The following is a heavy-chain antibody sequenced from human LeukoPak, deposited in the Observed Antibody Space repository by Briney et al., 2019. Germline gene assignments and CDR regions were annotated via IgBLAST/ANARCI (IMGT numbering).Heavy chain of an antibody. CDR3: ARGPGDFWSGYQMDY. Sequence: KTSQTLSLTCTVSGGSISSGSYYWSWIRQPAGKGLEWIGRIYTSGSTNYNPSLKGRVTISVDTSKNQFSLKLSSVTAADTAVYYCARGPGDFWSGYQMDYWGQGTLVTVSS. CDR2: IYTSGST. CDR1: GGSISSGSYY. V-gene: IGHV4-61*02. D-gene: IGHD3-3*01. J-gene: IGHJ4*02.